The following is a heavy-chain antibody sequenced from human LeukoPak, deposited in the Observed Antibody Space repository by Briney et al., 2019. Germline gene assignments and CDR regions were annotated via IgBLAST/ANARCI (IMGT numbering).Heavy chain of an antibody. V-gene: IGHV3-11*01. CDR3: ARAPYYYGSGSYHAPYYFDY. J-gene: IGHJ4*02. CDR2: SSSSGSTI. CDR1: GFNFRDYY. D-gene: IGHD3-10*01. Sequence: GRSLRLSCVASGFNFRDYYMGWIRQAPGKGLEWVSYSSSSGSTIYYADSVKGRFTISRDNSKNTLYLQMNSLRAEDTAVYYCARAPYYYGSGSYHAPYYFDYWGQGTLVTVSS.